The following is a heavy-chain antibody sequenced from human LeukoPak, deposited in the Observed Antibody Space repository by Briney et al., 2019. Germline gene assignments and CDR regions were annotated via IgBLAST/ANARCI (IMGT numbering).Heavy chain of an antibody. J-gene: IGHJ4*01. Sequence: PGGSLRLSCAASGFTFSTYWMTWFRQAPGKGLEWVANLKQDGSEKSYVDSVKGRFTISRDNAKNSLYLQMNSLRAEDTAVYFCARPARGVAVAGDFGYWGQGTLVTVSS. V-gene: IGHV3-7*01. CDR1: GFTFSTYW. CDR2: LKQDGSEK. CDR3: ARPARGVAVAGDFGY. D-gene: IGHD6-19*01.